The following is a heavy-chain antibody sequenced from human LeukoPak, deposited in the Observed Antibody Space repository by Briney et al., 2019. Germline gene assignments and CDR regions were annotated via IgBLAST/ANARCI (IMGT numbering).Heavy chain of an antibody. J-gene: IGHJ2*01. CDR1: GGSISSSSYY. CDR2: IYYSGST. Sequence: SETLSLTCTVSGGSISSSSYYWGWIRQPPGKGLEWIGSIYYSGSTYYNPSLKSRVTISVDTSKNQFSLKLSSVTAADTAVYYCARQYIVVVQSWYFDLWGRGTLVTVPS. CDR3: ARQYIVVVQSWYFDL. V-gene: IGHV4-39*01. D-gene: IGHD2-2*01.